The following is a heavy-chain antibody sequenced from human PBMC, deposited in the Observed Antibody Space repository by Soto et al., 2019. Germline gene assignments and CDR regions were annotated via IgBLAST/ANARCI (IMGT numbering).Heavy chain of an antibody. V-gene: IGHV3-74*01. J-gene: IGHJ3*02. Sequence: GGSLRLSCAASGFTFSRHWMHWVRQAPGKGLVWVSRINSDGSSINYADSVKGRFTISRDNAKNTLYLQMNSLRAEDTAVYYCARVGDGYDVFDISGQGTMVTV. CDR3: ARVGDGYDVFDI. D-gene: IGHD3-16*01. CDR1: GFTFSRHW. CDR2: INSDGSSI.